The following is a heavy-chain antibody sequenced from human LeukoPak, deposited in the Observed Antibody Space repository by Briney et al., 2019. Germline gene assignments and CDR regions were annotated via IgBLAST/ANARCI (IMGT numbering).Heavy chain of an antibody. V-gene: IGHV5-51*01. Sequence: GESLLISCYGSGYSFTSYWIGWVGQLPGEGLEGMGIIYPGNSDTKYSRSLQGRVTISADKSISTAYVQWSSLKASDTAVYYCARHPSASYYCGKDVWGQGTTVTVSS. J-gene: IGHJ6*02. CDR1: GYSFTSYW. CDR3: ARHPSASYYCGKDV. D-gene: IGHD5-18*01. CDR2: IYPGNSDT.